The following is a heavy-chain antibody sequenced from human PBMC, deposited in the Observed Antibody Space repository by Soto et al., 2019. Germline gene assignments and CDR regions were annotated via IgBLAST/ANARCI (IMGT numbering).Heavy chain of an antibody. Sequence: QVQLVQSGAEVKKPGASVKVSCKASGYTFTSYAMHWVRQAPGQRLEWMGWTNAGNGNTTYSQKFQGRVTITRDTSACTAYMELSSLRSEDTAVYYCARDEGRIAAAGTRDYWSQGTLVTVSS. V-gene: IGHV1-3*01. CDR2: TNAGNGNT. CDR3: ARDEGRIAAAGTRDY. CDR1: GYTFTSYA. J-gene: IGHJ4*02. D-gene: IGHD6-13*01.